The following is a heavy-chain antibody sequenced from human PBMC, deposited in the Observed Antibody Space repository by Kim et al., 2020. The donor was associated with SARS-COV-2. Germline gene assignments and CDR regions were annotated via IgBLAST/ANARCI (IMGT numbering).Heavy chain of an antibody. V-gene: IGHV5-10-1*01. J-gene: IGHJ4*02. CDR2: IDPTDSYT. Sequence: GESLKISCKGSGYNFITYWISWVRQMPGKGLEWMGRIDPTDSYTNYSPSFQGHVTIAADKSMSTAYLQWSSLKASDTAMYYCARHPGGSTVTSPFDYWGQGTLVTVSS. CDR3: ARHPGGSTVTSPFDY. CDR1: GYNFITYW. D-gene: IGHD4-17*01.